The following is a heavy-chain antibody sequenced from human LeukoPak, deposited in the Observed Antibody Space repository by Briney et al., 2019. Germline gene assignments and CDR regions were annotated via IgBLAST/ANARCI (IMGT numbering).Heavy chain of an antibody. CDR2: IYYSGST. D-gene: IGHD1-1*01. J-gene: IGHJ4*02. Sequence: PSETLSLTCSVSGGSISSYYWSWIRQPPGKGLEWIGYIYYSGSTNYNPSLKSRVTISVDTSKNQFSLKLSSVTAADTAVYYCARRRATFDYWGQGTLVTVSS. CDR3: ARRRATFDY. V-gene: IGHV4-59*08. CDR1: GGSISSYY.